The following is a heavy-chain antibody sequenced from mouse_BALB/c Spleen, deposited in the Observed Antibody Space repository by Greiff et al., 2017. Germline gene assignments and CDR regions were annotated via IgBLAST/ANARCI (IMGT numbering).Heavy chain of an antibody. J-gene: IGHJ3*01. V-gene: IGHV2-2*02. CDR3: ARTTATSWFAY. D-gene: IGHD1-2*01. CDR1: GFSLTSYG. Sequence: VMLVESGPGLVQPSQSLSITCTVSGFSLTSYGVHWVRQSPGKGLEWLGVIWSGGSTDYNAAFISRLSISKDNSKSQVFFKMNSLQANDTAIYYCARTTATSWFAYWGQGTLVTVSA. CDR2: IWSGGST.